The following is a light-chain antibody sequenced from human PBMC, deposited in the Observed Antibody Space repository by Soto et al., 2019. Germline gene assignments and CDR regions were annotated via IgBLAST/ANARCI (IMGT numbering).Light chain of an antibody. CDR2: GAS. CDR3: QQYGTSVIT. CDR1: QSVSNNF. J-gene: IGKJ5*01. Sequence: VLTQSPGTLSLSPGERATLSCRASQSVSNNFLAWYQQIPGQAPRLLIYGASSRATGIPDRFSGSGSGTDFTLTISRLDPEDFAVYYCQQYGTSVITFGQGTRLE. V-gene: IGKV3-20*01.